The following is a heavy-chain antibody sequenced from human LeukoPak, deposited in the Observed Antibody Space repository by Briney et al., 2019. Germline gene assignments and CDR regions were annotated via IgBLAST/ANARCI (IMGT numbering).Heavy chain of an antibody. CDR3: ARGLPYYDFWSGYLNWFDP. CDR2: INHSGST. V-gene: IGHV4-39*07. CDR1: SGSIRSSSYY. D-gene: IGHD3-3*01. J-gene: IGHJ5*02. Sequence: SETLSLTCTVSSGSIRSSSYYWGWIRQPPGKGLEWIGEINHSGSTNYNPSLKSRVTISVDTSKNQFSLKLSSVTAADTAVYYCARGLPYYDFWSGYLNWFDPWGQGTLVTVSS.